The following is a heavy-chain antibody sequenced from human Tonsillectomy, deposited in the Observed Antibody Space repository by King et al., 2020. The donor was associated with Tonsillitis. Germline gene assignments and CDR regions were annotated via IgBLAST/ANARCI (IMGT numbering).Heavy chain of an antibody. CDR2: ISYDGSNK. V-gene: IGHV3-30-3*01. CDR3: ARVGGYMYCSSTSCYTGWFDP. CDR1: GFTFSSYA. J-gene: IGHJ5*02. Sequence: VQLVESGGGVVQPGRSLRLSCAASGFTFSSYAMHWVRQAPGKGLEGVAVISYDGSNKYYADSVKGRFNISRDNSKNTLYLQMNSLRAEDTAVYYCARVGGYMYCSSTSCYTGWFDPWGQGTLVTVSS. D-gene: IGHD2-2*02.